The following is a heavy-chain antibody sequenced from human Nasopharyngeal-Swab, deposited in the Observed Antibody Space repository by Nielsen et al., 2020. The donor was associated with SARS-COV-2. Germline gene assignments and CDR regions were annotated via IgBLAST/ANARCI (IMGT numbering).Heavy chain of an antibody. J-gene: IGHJ6*03. CDR2: FDPEDGET. Sequence: ASVKVSCKVSGYTLTELSMHWVRQAPGKGLEWMGGFDPEDGETIYAQKFQGRVTITADKSTSTAYMELSSLRSEDTAVYYCARGPLTIFGGYYMDVWGKGTTVTVSS. V-gene: IGHV1-24*01. CDR1: GYTLTELS. D-gene: IGHD3-3*01. CDR3: ARGPLTIFGGYYMDV.